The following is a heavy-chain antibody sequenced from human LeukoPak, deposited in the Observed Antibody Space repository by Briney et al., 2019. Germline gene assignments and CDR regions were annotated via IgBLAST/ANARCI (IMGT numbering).Heavy chain of an antibody. CDR1: GGSISSYY. CDR2: IYTSGST. D-gene: IGHD6-19*01. Sequence: SETLSLTCTVCGGSISSYYWSWIRQPAGKGREGIGRIYTSGSTNYNPSLKSRGTMSVDTSKNQLSLKLSSVTAADTAVYYCARSPAYSSGRYDYWGQGTLVTVSS. J-gene: IGHJ4*02. V-gene: IGHV4-4*07. CDR3: ARSPAYSSGRYDY.